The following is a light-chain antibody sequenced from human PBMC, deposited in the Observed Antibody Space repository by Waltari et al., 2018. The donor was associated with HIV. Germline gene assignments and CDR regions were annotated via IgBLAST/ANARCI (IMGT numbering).Light chain of an antibody. CDR2: RDN. Sequence: QSVLTQPPSASGTPGQRVTISCSGTTSNAGRNFLSWYQQLPGTAPKLLIYRDNRRPSGVPDRFSGSKSGASASLAISGLRSEDEADYYCATWDGSLGGAYVFGAGTKVSVL. J-gene: IGLJ1*01. CDR3: ATWDGSLGGAYV. V-gene: IGLV1-47*01. CDR1: TSNAGRNF.